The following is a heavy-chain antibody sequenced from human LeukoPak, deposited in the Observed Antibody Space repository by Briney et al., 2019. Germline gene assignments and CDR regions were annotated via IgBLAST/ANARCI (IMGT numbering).Heavy chain of an antibody. V-gene: IGHV1-2*02. CDR2: INPNSGGT. CDR3: ASSTRGYGDY. Sequence: GESLKISCKGSGYTFTGYYMHWVRQAPGQGLEWMGWINPNSGGTNYAQKFQGRVTMTRDTSISTAYMELSRLRSDDTAVYYCASSTRGYGDYWGQGTLVTVSS. D-gene: IGHD2-15*01. CDR1: GYTFTGYY. J-gene: IGHJ4*02.